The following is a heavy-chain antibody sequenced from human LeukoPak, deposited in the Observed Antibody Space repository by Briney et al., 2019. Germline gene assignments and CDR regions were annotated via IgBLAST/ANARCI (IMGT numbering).Heavy chain of an antibody. CDR3: AXXPGRQRPLGY. D-gene: IGHD3-16*01. J-gene: IGHJ4*02. CDR2: INHSGST. CDR1: GGSFSGYY. V-gene: IGHV4-34*01. Sequence: PSETLSLTCAVYGGSFSGYYWSWIRQPPGKGLEWIGEINHSGSTNYNPSLKSRVTISVDTSKNQFSLKLSSVTAADTAVYYCAXXPGRQRPLGYWGQGTLVTVSS.